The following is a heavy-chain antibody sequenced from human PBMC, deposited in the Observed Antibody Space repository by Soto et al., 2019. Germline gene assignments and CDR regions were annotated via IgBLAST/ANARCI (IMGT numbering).Heavy chain of an antibody. D-gene: IGHD2-2*01. CDR2: IYYSGST. V-gene: IGHV4-61*01. CDR1: GGSVSSGSYY. CDR3: ARDTYANWFDP. J-gene: IGHJ5*02. Sequence: SETLSLTCTVSGGSVSSGSYYWSWIRQPPGKGLEWIGYIYYSGSTNYNPSLKSRVTISVDTSKNQFSLKLSSVTAADTAVYYCARDTYANWFDPWGQGTLVTVSS.